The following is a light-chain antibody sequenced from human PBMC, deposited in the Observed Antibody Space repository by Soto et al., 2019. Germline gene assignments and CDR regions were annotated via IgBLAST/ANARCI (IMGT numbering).Light chain of an antibody. J-gene: IGKJ4*01. CDR3: HQRSNLPLS. Sequence: VMKQCRPTLSVYPGKRAALSCRASQSVSDYLAWYQQKPGQAPRLLIYDASNRATGIPARFSGSGSGTDFHLTISSLATEDFAVYYCHQRSNLPLSFGVGTKVDIK. CDR2: DAS. V-gene: IGKV3-11*01. CDR1: QSVSDY.